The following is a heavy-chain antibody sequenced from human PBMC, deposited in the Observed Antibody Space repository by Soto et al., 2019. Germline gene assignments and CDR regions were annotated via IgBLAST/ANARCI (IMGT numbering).Heavy chain of an antibody. D-gene: IGHD3-22*01. CDR2: ISSNGGST. V-gene: IGHV3-64D*06. Sequence: GSLRRACSASGFTFSSYAMHWVRQAPGKGLEYVSAISSNGGSTYDADSVKGRFTISRDNSKNTLYLQMSSLRAEETAVYYSVKARSSYDRWFDPWGQGTLVTVS. J-gene: IGHJ5*02. CDR3: VKARSSYDRWFDP. CDR1: GFTFSSYA.